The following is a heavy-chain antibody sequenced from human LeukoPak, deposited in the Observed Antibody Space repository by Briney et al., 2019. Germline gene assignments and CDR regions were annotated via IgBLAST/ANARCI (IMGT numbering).Heavy chain of an antibody. CDR3: AKDRGPLATAYYFDY. J-gene: IGHJ4*02. Sequence: PGGSLRLSCAASSFTFSSYSMNWVRQAPGKGLEWVAVISYDGSNKYYADSVKGRFTISRDNSKNTLYLQMNSLRAEDTAVYYCAKDRGPLATAYYFDYWGQGTLVTVSS. V-gene: IGHV3-30*18. CDR1: SFTFSSYS. D-gene: IGHD2-15*01. CDR2: ISYDGSNK.